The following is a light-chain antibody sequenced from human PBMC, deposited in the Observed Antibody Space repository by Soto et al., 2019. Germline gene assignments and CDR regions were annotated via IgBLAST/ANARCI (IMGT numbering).Light chain of an antibody. Sequence: QSVLTQPASVSGSPGQSITVSCTGISSDVGGSNYVPWYQQHPGKAPRLIIFDVNNRPSGVSPRFSVSKSGDTASLTISGLQADDEAHYFCTSYRRGPLSVFGPGSKVTGL. CDR3: TSYRRGPLSV. CDR2: DVN. CDR1: SSDVGGSNY. J-gene: IGLJ1*01. V-gene: IGLV2-14*03.